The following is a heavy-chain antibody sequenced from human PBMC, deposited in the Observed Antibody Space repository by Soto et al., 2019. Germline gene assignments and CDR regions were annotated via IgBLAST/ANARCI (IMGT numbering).Heavy chain of an antibody. D-gene: IGHD2-2*02. CDR1: GYSFTNYW. J-gene: IGHJ6*02. Sequence: GESLKISCNGSGYSFTNYWISWVRQMPGKGLEWMGRIDPSDSYIKYSPSFQGHVTISADNSISTAYLQWSSLKASDTAMYYCARHDCSSTRCYNFGMDVWGQGTTVTVS. CDR2: IDPSDSYI. CDR3: ARHDCSSTRCYNFGMDV. V-gene: IGHV5-10-1*01.